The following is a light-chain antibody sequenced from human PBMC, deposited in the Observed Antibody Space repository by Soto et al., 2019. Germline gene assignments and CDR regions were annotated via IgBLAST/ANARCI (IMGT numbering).Light chain of an antibody. CDR1: NSNIGSNT. J-gene: IGLJ1*01. Sequence: QSALTQPPSASGTPGQRVTISCSGSNSNIGSNTVNWYQQLPGTAPKLLIYYDNLRPSGVPDRISGSKSGTSASLAISGLHSADEADYYCAAWDDSLNGRVFGTGTKGTVL. V-gene: IGLV1-44*01. CDR3: AAWDDSLNGRV. CDR2: YDN.